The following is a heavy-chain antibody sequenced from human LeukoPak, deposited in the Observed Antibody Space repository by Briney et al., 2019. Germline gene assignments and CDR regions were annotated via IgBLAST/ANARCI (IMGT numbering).Heavy chain of an antibody. CDR3: ARSYGSSWSLYYYYYGMDV. CDR1: GYTFTSYG. CDR2: ISAYNGNT. D-gene: IGHD6-13*01. V-gene: IGHV1-18*01. J-gene: IGHJ6*02. Sequence: GASVKVSCKASGYTFTSYGISWVRQAPGQGLEWMGWISAYNGNTNYAQKLQGRVTMTTDTSTSTAYMELRSLRSDDTAVYYCARSYGSSWSLYYYYYGMDVWGQGTTVTVSS.